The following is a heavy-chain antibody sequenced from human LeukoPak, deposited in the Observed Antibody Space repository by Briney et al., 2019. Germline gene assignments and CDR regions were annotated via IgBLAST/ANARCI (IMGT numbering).Heavy chain of an antibody. CDR1: GYTFTSYG. CDR3: ATLGEKMATYFDY. J-gene: IGHJ4*02. D-gene: IGHD5-24*01. CDR2: ISAYNGNT. V-gene: IGHV1-18*01. Sequence: ASVKVSCKASGYTFTSYGISWVRQAPGQGLEWMGWISAYNGNTNYAQKFQGRVTITADESTSTAYMELSSLRSEDTAVYYCATLGEKMATYFDYWGQGTLVTVSS.